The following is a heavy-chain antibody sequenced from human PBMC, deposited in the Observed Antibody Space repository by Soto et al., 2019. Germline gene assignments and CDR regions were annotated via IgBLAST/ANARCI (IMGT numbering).Heavy chain of an antibody. CDR1: GFSLTTSGMC. D-gene: IGHD6-19*01. CDR3: ARIRNTRGSGWYYFDY. J-gene: IGHJ4*02. Sequence: PTLVNPTQTLTLTCTFSGFSLTTSGMCVSWIRQPPGKALEWLALIDWDDDKYYSTSLKTRLTISKDTSKNQVVLTMTNMDPVDTATYYCARIRNTRGSGWYYFDYWGQGTLVTVSS. V-gene: IGHV2-70*01. CDR2: IDWDDDK.